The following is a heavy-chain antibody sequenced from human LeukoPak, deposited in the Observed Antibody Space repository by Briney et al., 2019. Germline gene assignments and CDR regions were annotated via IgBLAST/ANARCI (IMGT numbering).Heavy chain of an antibody. D-gene: IGHD3-3*01. J-gene: IGHJ2*01. CDR1: GYTLTELS. V-gene: IGHV1-24*01. CDR3: ATAYFWSGYSKLPEDWYFDH. CDR2: FDPEDGET. Sequence: ASVKVSCKVSGYTLTELSMHWVRQALGKGLEWMGGFDPEDGETIYAQKFQGRVTMTEDTSTDTAYMELSSLRSEDTAVYYCATAYFWSGYSKLPEDWYFDHWGRGTLVTVSS.